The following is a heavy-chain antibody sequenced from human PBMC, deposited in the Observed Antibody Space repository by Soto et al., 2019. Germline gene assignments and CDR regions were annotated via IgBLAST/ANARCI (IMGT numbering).Heavy chain of an antibody. D-gene: IGHD6-19*01. CDR2: ISGSGGST. CDR1: GFTFSSYA. Sequence: GGSLRLSCAASGFTFSSYAMSWVRQAPGKGLEWVSAISGSGGSTYYADSVKGRFTISRDNSKNTLYLQMNSLRAEDTAVYYCAKRMGIAVACPYYYYGMDVWGQGTTVTVSS. V-gene: IGHV3-23*01. CDR3: AKRMGIAVACPYYYYGMDV. J-gene: IGHJ6*02.